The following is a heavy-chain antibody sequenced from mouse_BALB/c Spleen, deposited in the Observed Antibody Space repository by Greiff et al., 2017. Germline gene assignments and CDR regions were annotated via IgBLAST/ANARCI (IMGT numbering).Heavy chain of an antibody. CDR2: ISSGGGNT. J-gene: IGHJ2*01. D-gene: IGHD1-1*01. CDR1: GFTFSSYT. CDR3: ARYSYYYGSSYIDY. V-gene: IGHV5-9*03. Sequence: EVQLVESGGGLVKPGGSLKLSCAASGFTFSSYTMSWVRQTPEKRLEWVATISSGGGNTYYPDSVKGRFTISRDNAKNNLYLQMSSLRSEDTALYYCARYSYYYGSSYIDYWGQGTTLTVSS.